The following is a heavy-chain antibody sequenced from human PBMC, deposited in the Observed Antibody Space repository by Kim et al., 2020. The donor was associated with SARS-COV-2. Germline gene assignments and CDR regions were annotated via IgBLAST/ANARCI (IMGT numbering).Heavy chain of an antibody. D-gene: IGHD2-2*01. V-gene: IGHV3-30*18. J-gene: IGHJ6*02. CDR1: GFTFSSYG. Sequence: GGSLRLSCAASGFTFSSYGMHWVRQAPGKGLEWVAGISYDGSNKYYADSVKGRCTISRDNYKNTLYLQMNSLRAEDTAVYYCAKDLGGEYQLLYYYYYGMDVWGQGTTVTVSS. CDR3: AKDLGGEYQLLYYYYYGMDV. CDR2: ISYDGSNK.